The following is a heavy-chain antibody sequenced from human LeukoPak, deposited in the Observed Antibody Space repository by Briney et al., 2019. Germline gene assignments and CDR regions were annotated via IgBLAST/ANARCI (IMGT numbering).Heavy chain of an antibody. CDR1: GGSISSYY. J-gene: IGHJ4*02. V-gene: IGHV4-59*01. CDR2: VYYSGST. CDR3: ARSGIWFGELLNPTYFDY. Sequence: SETLSLTCTVSGGSISSYYWSWIRQPPGKGLEWIGYVYYSGSTNYNPSLKSRVTISVDTSKNQSSLKLSSVTAADTAVYYCARSGIWFGELLNPTYFDYWGQGTLVTVSS. D-gene: IGHD3-10*01.